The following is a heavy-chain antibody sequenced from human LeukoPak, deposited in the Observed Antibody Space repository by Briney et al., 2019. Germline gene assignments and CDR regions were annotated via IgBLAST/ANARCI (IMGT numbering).Heavy chain of an antibody. V-gene: IGHV1-18*01. CDR1: GYTFTSYG. J-gene: IGHJ5*02. CDR3: ARGGGSGWYSSENWFDP. CDR2: ISAYNGNT. D-gene: IGHD6-19*01. Sequence: ASVKVSCKASGYTFTSYGISWVRQAPGQGLEWMGWISAYNGNTNYAQKLQGRVTMTTDTSTSTAYMELRSLRSDDTAVYYCARGGGSGWYSSENWFDPWGQGTLVTVSS.